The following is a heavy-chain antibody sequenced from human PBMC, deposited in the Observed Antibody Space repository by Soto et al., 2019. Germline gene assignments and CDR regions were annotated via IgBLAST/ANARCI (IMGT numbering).Heavy chain of an antibody. D-gene: IGHD6-19*01. CDR1: GFTFSSYS. V-gene: IGHV3-21*01. CDR2: ISSSSSYI. J-gene: IGHJ6*02. Sequence: EVQLVESGGGLVKPGGSLRLSCAASGFTFSSYSMNWVRQAPGKGLEWVSSISSSSSYIYYADSVKGRFTISRDNAKNSLYLQMNSLRAEDTAVYYCARDQSSGWYGKDSGMDVWGQGTTVTVSS. CDR3: ARDQSSGWYGKDSGMDV.